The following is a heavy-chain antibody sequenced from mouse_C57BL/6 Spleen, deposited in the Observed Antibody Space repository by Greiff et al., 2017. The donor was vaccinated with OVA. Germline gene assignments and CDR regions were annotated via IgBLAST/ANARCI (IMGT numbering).Heavy chain of an antibody. CDR2: ISSGSSTI. D-gene: IGHD2-3*01. J-gene: IGHJ4*01. CDR1: GFTFSDYG. Sequence: EVQLVESGGGLVKPGGSLKLSCAASGFTFSDYGMHWVRQAPEKGLEWVAYISSGSSTIYYADTVKGRFTISRDNAKNTLFLQMTSLRSEDTAMYYCARGDDGYSYAMDYWGQGTSVTVSS. CDR3: ARGDDGYSYAMDY. V-gene: IGHV5-17*01.